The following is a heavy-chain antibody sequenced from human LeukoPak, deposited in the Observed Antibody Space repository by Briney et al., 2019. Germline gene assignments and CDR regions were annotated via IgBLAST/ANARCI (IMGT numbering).Heavy chain of an antibody. CDR2: IKQDGSEK. V-gene: IGHV3-7*03. CDR1: GSTFRTYW. Sequence: GGSLRLSCAASGSTFRTYWMSWVRQAPGKGLEWVANIKQDGSEKYYVDSVKGRFTISRDNAKNSLFLQMNSLRAEDTAVYYCARVRYGDYGFDAFNIWGQGTMVTVSS. D-gene: IGHD4-17*01. CDR3: ARVRYGDYGFDAFNI. J-gene: IGHJ3*02.